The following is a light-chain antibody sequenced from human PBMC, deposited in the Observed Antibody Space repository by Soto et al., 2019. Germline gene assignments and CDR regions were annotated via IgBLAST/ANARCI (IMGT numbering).Light chain of an antibody. CDR1: NIGSKS. J-gene: IGLJ3*02. CDR2: YDS. CDR3: QVWDTSSDHWV. Sequence: YELTQPPSVSVAPGKTARITCGGNNIGSKSVHWYQQRPGQAPVLVIYYDSDRPSGIPERFSGSNSGNTATLTISRVEAGDEADYYCQVWDTSSDHWVFGGGTKVTVL. V-gene: IGLV3-21*04.